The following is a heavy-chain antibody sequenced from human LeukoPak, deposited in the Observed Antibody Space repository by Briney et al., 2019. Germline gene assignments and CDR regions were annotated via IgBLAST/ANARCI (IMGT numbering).Heavy chain of an antibody. J-gene: IGHJ4*02. V-gene: IGHV3-21*01. Sequence: PGGSLRLSCAASGFTFSSYSMNWVRQPPGKGLEWVSSISSSSSYIYYADSAKGRFTISRDNAKNSLYLQMNSLRSEDTAVDYCARAPDFEYWGQGTLVTVSS. CDR3: ARAPDFEY. CDR2: ISSSSSYI. CDR1: GFTFSSYS.